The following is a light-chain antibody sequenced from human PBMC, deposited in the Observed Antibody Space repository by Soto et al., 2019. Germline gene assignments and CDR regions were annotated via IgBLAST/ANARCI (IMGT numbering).Light chain of an antibody. V-gene: IGLV1-51*02. CDR1: SSNIGNNY. J-gene: IGLJ3*02. CDR2: ENN. CDR3: ATWDTSLSAGV. Sequence: QSVLTQAPSVSAAPGQKVTISCSGSSSNIGNNYVSWYQHLPGTPPKLLIYENNLRPSVIPDRFSGSKSGTSATLGITGLQTGDEADYYCATWDTSLSAGVFGGGTKLTVL.